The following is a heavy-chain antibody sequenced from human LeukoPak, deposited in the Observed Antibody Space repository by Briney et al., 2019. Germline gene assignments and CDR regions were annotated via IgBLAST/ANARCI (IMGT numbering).Heavy chain of an antibody. D-gene: IGHD3-22*01. J-gene: IGHJ4*02. Sequence: PGRSLRLSCAASGFTFSSYGMHWVRQAPGKGLEWVAVISYDGSNKYYADSVKGRFTISRDNSKNTLYLQMNSLRAEDTAVYYCAKDLRGADYYYEFDYWGQGTLVTVSS. CDR3: AKDLRGADYYYEFDY. CDR2: ISYDGSNK. V-gene: IGHV3-30*18. CDR1: GFTFSSYG.